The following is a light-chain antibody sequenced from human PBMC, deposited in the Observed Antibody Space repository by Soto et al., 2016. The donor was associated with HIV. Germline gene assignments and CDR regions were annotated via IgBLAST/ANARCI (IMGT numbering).Light chain of an antibody. Sequence: DIQMTQSPSSLSASVGDRVTITCQASQDISNYLNWYQQKPGKAPKLLIYDTSSLEAGVPSRFSGSGSGTDFTFTISSLQPEDIATYYXQQYDDFPYTFGQGTKLEIK. CDR2: DTS. V-gene: IGKV1-33*01. CDR1: QDISNY. J-gene: IGKJ2*01. CDR3: QQYDDFPYT.